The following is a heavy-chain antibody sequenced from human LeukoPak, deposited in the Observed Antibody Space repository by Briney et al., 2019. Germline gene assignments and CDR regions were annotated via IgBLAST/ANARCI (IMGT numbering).Heavy chain of an antibody. Sequence: ASVKVSCKASGYTFTGYYMHWVRQAPGQGLEWMGWINPNSGGTNYAQKFQGRVTMTRDTSISTAYMELSRLRSDDKAVYYCARDSGYYDSNGIDYWGQGTLVTVSS. D-gene: IGHD3-22*01. V-gene: IGHV1-2*02. CDR2: INPNSGGT. CDR3: ARDSGYYDSNGIDY. CDR1: GYTFTGYY. J-gene: IGHJ4*02.